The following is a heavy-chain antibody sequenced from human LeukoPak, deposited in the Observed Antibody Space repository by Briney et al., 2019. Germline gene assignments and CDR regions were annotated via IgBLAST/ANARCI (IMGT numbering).Heavy chain of an antibody. CDR3: AKVRYFGWAFDY. J-gene: IGHJ4*02. D-gene: IGHD2/OR15-2a*01. V-gene: IGHV3-23*01. CDR1: RFSFSAYP. Sequence: GGSLRLSCAASRFSFSAYPMGWVRRAPGKGLEWVSGICDGGDVTFHADPVKGRFTISRDNSKNALYLQMNSLRAEDTAVYYCAKVRYFGWAFDYWGQGTLVAVSS. CDR2: ICDGGDVT.